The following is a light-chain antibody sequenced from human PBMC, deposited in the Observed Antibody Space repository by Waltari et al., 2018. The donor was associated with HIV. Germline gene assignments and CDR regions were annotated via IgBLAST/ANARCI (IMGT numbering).Light chain of an antibody. CDR3: QQRTNWI. J-gene: IGKJ4*01. CDR1: QAVSRS. CDR2: AAY. Sequence: DIQLTQSPSFLSASVGDRVSITCRASQAVSRSLAWYQQKPGKAPKLLIYAAYTLQSGVPSRFSGSGSGTEFTLTISSLQPEDFAVYYCQQRTNWIFGGGTKVEVK. V-gene: IGKV1-9*01.